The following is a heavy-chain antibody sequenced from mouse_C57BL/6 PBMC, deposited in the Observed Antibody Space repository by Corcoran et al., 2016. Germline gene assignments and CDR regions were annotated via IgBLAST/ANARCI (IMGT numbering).Heavy chain of an antibody. CDR3: ARYDYDLYYFDY. CDR2: INTYSGVP. Sequence: QIQLVQSGPELKKPGETVKISCKASGYTFTTYGMSWVKQAPGKGLKWMGWINTYSGVPTYADDFKGRFAFSLETSASTAYLQINNLKNEDTATYFCARYDYDLYYFDYWGQGTTLTVSS. V-gene: IGHV9-3*01. D-gene: IGHD2-4*01. CDR1: GYTFTTYG. J-gene: IGHJ2*01.